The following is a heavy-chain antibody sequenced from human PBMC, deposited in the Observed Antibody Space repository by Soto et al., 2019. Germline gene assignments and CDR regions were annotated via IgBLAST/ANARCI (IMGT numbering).Heavy chain of an antibody. Sequence: QVQLVQSGAEVKKPGSSVKVSCKASGGTFSSYAISWVRQAPGQGLEWMGGIIPIFGTANYAQKFQGRVTITADESTSTAYMELSSLRSEDTAVYYCARGIDIVVVRDYYGMDVWGEGTTVTVSS. V-gene: IGHV1-69*01. CDR2: IIPIFGTA. CDR1: GGTFSSYA. J-gene: IGHJ6*04. CDR3: ARGIDIVVVRDYYGMDV. D-gene: IGHD2-2*01.